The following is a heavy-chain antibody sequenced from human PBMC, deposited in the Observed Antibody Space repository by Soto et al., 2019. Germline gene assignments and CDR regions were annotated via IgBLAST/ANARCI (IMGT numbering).Heavy chain of an antibody. D-gene: IGHD3-22*01. Sequence: GGSLRLSCATSGFTFSSCAMSWVRQAPGKGLEWVSSISGRGGGGGTYYADSVKGRFTISRDNTKNTLFLQMNSLRAEDTAVYYCAKSRPNYYDSSGSDYWGQGTLVTVSS. CDR3: AKSRPNYYDSSGSDY. CDR1: GFTFSSCA. J-gene: IGHJ4*02. V-gene: IGHV3-23*01. CDR2: ISGRGGGGGT.